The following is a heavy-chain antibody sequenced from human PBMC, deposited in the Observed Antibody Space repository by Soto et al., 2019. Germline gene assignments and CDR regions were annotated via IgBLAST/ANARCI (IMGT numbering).Heavy chain of an antibody. CDR2: INTDNGST. CDR1: GYAFTKYI. V-gene: IGHV1-3*04. J-gene: IGHJ5*02. Sequence: ASVKVSCKASGYAFTKYIMHWLRQSPGQRPEWMGWINTDNGSTRYSQKFQGRVTIVRDISATTAYMELGSLRSDDTAVYYCARAANCSSSTGCYSQWFAPWGQGTLVTVSS. CDR3: ARAANCSSSTGCYSQWFAP. D-gene: IGHD2-2*02.